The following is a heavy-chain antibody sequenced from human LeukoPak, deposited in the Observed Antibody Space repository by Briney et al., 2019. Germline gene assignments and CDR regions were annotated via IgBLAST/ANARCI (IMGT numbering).Heavy chain of an antibody. D-gene: IGHD3-10*01. Sequence: ASVKVSCKASGYTFTNNFMHWVRQAPGQGLEWMGIINPSGDNTWYAQKFQGRVTITADESTSTAYMELSSLRSEDTAVYYCARGGDPLWFGELYASYYFDYWGQGTLVTVSS. J-gene: IGHJ4*02. CDR1: GYTFTNNF. CDR2: INPSGDNT. CDR3: ARGGDPLWFGELYASYYFDY. V-gene: IGHV1-46*01.